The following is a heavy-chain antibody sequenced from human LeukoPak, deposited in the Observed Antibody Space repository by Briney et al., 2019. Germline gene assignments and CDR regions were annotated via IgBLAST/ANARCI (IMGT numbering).Heavy chain of an antibody. CDR2: ISGSGGST. D-gene: IGHD2-2*02. V-gene: IGHV3-23*01. CDR3: AKEPVDCSSTSCYTVFDY. CDR1: GFTFNNYA. J-gene: IGHJ4*02. Sequence: GGSLRLSCAASGFTFNNYAMSWVRRAPGKGLEWVSAISGSGGSTYYADSVKGRFTISRDNSKNTLYLQMNSLRAEDTAVYYCAKEPVDCSSTSCYTVFDYWGQGTLVTVSS.